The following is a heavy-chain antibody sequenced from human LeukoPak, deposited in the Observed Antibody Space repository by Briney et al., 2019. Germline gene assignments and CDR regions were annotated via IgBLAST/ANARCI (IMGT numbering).Heavy chain of an antibody. V-gene: IGHV3-48*03. CDR2: ISSSGSTI. CDR1: GFTFSSYE. Sequence: GSLRLSCAASGFTFSSYEMNWVRQAPGKGLEWVSYISSSGSTIYYADSVKGRFTISRDNAKNSLYLQMNSLRAEDTAVYYCAREAVVPAANSNYYYYVDAWGKGTSVTVSS. J-gene: IGHJ6*03. D-gene: IGHD2-2*01. CDR3: AREAVVPAANSNYYYYVDA.